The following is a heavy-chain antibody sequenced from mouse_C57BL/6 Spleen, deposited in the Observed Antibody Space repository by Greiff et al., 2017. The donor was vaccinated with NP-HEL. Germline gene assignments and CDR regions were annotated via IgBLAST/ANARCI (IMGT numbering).Heavy chain of an antibody. D-gene: IGHD2-3*01. Sequence: EVKLQESGAELVKPGASVKLSCTASGFNITDYYMHWVKQRTEQGLEWIGRIDPEDGETKYAPKFQGKATITADTTSNTAYLQLSNLTSEDTAVYYCARTGELGLSYDLPPFDYWGQGTTLAVAT. CDR1: GFNITDYY. CDR2: IDPEDGET. CDR3: ARTGELGLSYDLPPFDY. V-gene: IGHV14-2*01. J-gene: IGHJ2*01.